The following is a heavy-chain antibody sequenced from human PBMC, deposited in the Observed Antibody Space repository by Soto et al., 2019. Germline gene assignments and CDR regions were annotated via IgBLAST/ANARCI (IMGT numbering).Heavy chain of an antibody. Sequence: VQLVESGGGLVQPGGSLRLSCVASGFSLANYPMNWVRQTPGKGLEWISYSSPRGDTIYYADSVEGRFTISRENARNSLSLHMSSLRDEDSALYYCAKGPHTNVGWPYYFESWGQGVPVTVSS. D-gene: IGHD6-19*01. CDR2: SSPRGDTI. J-gene: IGHJ4*02. CDR3: AKGPHTNVGWPYYFES. CDR1: GFSLANYP. V-gene: IGHV3-48*02.